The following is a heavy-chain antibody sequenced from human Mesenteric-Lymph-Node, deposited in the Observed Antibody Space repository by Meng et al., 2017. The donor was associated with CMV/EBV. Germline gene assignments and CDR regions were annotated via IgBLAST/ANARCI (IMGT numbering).Heavy chain of an antibody. Sequence: GESLKISCAASGFTFSSYGMHWVRQAPGKGLEWVAVIWYDGSNKYYADSVKGRLTISRDNSKNTLYLQMNSLRAEDTAVYYCAKDSGITIFGVVIPNYYYGMDVWGQGTTVTVSS. CDR1: GFTFSSYG. CDR2: IWYDGSNK. J-gene: IGHJ6*02. V-gene: IGHV3-33*06. CDR3: AKDSGITIFGVVIPNYYYGMDV. D-gene: IGHD3-3*01.